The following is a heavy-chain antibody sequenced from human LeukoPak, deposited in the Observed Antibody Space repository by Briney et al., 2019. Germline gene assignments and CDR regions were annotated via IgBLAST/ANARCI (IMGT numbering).Heavy chain of an antibody. D-gene: IGHD3-22*01. V-gene: IGHV4-34*01. CDR2: INHSGST. J-gene: IGHJ5*02. CDR3: ARRGVYDSSGYYYP. CDR1: GGSFSGYY. Sequence: SETLSLTCAVYGGSFSGYYWSWIRQPPGKGLEWIGEINHSGSTNYNPSLKSRVTISVDTSKNQFSLKLSPVTAADTAVYYCARRGVYDSSGYYYPWGQGTLVTVSS.